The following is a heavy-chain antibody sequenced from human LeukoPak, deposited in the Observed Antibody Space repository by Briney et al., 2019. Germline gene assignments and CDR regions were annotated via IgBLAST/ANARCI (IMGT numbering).Heavy chain of an antibody. CDR2: INHSGST. D-gene: IGHD4-23*01. Sequence: SETLSLTCAVYGGSFSGYYWSWIRQPPGKGLEWIGEINHSGSTNYNPSLKSRVTISVDTSKNQFSLKLSSVTAADTAVYYCARPRRVVTQFRDRGYFDYWGQGTLVTVSS. V-gene: IGHV4-34*01. J-gene: IGHJ4*02. CDR3: ARPRRVVTQFRDRGYFDY. CDR1: GGSFSGYY.